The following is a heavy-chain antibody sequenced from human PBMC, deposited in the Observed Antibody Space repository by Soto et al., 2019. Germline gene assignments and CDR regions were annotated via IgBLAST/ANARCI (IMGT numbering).Heavy chain of an antibody. CDR2: INPGNGNT. CDR1: GYIFSNYA. CDR3: ARVHCNDALCTFPAWFDP. J-gene: IGHJ5*02. D-gene: IGHD2-8*01. V-gene: IGHV1-3*01. Sequence: ASVKVSCKAAGYIFSNYAIQWLRQAPGQGLEWMGYINPGNGNTKYSQKFQGRLTLTRDTSANTVYMELSSLTSRDTAMYYCARVHCNDALCTFPAWFDPWGRGTQVTVSS.